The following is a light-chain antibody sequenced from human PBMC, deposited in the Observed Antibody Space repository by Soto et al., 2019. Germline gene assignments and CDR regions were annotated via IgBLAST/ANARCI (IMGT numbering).Light chain of an antibody. J-gene: IGKJ4*01. CDR2: AAS. CDR3: QQYHRWPVT. CDR1: QGISNY. Sequence: ASVGEKVTIPCRASQGISNYLAWYQQKPGKVPKLLIYAASTLQSGVPSRFSGSGSGTDFTLTISSLQPEDCASYYCQQYHRWPVTLGGGTKVDI. V-gene: IGKV1-27*01.